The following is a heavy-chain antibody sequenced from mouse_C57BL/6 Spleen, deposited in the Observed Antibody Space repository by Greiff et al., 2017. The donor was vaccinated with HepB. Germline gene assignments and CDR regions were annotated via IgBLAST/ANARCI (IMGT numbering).Heavy chain of an antibody. CDR2: IYPRDGST. V-gene: IGHV1-85*01. J-gene: IGHJ4*01. Sequence: QVQLQQSGPELVKPGASVKLSCKASGYTFTSYDINWVKQRPGQGLEWIGWIYPRDGSTKYNEKFKGKATLTVDTSSSTAYMELHSLTSEDSAVYFCARSYSSSYYYAMDYWGQGTSVTVSS. CDR3: ARSYSSSYYYAMDY. D-gene: IGHD1-1*01. CDR1: GYTFTSYD.